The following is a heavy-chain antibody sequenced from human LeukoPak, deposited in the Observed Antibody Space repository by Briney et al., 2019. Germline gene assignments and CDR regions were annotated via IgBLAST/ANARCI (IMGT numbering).Heavy chain of an antibody. J-gene: IGHJ5*02. V-gene: IGHV4-34*01. CDR3: ARSPDGVNWLDP. CDR1: GGSFSGYY. D-gene: IGHD4-17*01. CDR2: INHSGST. Sequence: PSETLSLTCAVYGGSFSGYYWSWIRQPPGKGLEWIGEINHSGSTNYNPSLKSRVTISVDTSKNQFSLKLSSVTAADTAVYYCARSPDGVNWLDPWGQGTLVTVSS.